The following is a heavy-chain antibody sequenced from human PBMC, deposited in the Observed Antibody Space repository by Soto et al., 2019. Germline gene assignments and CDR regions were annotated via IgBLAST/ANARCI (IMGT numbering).Heavy chain of an antibody. CDR3: ARAGMGYCSGGSCYGYYSYYMDV. V-gene: IGHV4-34*01. CDR1: GGSFSGYY. J-gene: IGHJ6*03. Sequence: QVQLQQWGAGLLKPSETLSLTCAVYGGSFSGYYWSWIRQPPGKGLEWIGENNNSGSTNYNPSLKSRFDISVDTSKNQFSRKLSSVTAADTAVYYCARAGMGYCSGGSCYGYYSYYMDVWGKGTTVTVSS. CDR2: NNNSGST. D-gene: IGHD2-15*01.